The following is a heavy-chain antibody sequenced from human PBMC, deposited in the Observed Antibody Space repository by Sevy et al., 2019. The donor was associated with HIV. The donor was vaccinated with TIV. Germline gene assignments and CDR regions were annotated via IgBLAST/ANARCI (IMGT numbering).Heavy chain of an antibody. V-gene: IGHV4-39*01. D-gene: IGHD5-12*01. CDR3: ARLDPSGPRDY. CDR2: IHYKGTT. J-gene: IGHJ4*02. CDR1: GDSISGTDYS. Sequence: SETLSLTCTVSGDSISGTDYSWGWIRQPPGKGLEGIGNIHYKGTTYYNPSLKSPVTVSVATSKNQFSLRLSSVSAADTAVYYCARLDPSGPRDYWGQGTLVTVSS.